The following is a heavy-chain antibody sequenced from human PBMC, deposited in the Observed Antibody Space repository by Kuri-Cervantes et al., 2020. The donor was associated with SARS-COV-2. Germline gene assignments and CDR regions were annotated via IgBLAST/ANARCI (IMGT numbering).Heavy chain of an antibody. J-gene: IGHJ3*02. D-gene: IGHD1-26*01. CDR1: CYTFTSYG. CDR2: ISAYNGNT. CDR3: ARGEGAAPDLDAFDI. V-gene: IGHV1-18*01. Sequence: ASVTVSCKASCYTFTSYGISWVRQAPGQGLEWMGWISAYNGNTNYAQKPQGRVTMTTDTSTSTAYMELRSLRSDDTAVYYCARGEGAAPDLDAFDIWGQGTMVTVSS.